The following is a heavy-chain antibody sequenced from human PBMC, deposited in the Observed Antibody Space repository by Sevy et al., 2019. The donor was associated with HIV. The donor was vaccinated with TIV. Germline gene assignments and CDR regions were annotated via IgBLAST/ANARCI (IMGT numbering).Heavy chain of an antibody. CDR3: ARSMEQQLDAFDI. J-gene: IGHJ3*02. D-gene: IGHD6-13*01. CDR2: IYSYGET. Sequence: SETLSLTCTVSGASIRDSSHYWAWIRQPPGKGLEWIGNIYSYGETYYNSSLKSRVTISVDTSKNQFSLSLTSVTAADTAIYFCARSMEQQLDAFDIWGQGTMVTVSS. V-gene: IGHV4-39*01. CDR1: GASIRDSSHY.